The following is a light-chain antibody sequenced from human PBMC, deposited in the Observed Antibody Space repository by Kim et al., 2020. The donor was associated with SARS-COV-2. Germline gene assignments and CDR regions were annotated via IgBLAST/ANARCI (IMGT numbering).Light chain of an antibody. CDR2: TAS. Sequence: SASVGDRVTITCRSSQSISTWVAWYQQKPGKAPNLLIFTASSLESGVPSRFSGSGSGTESSLTISSLHPDDFVTYYCQQYKSYPYTFGQGTKLEI. J-gene: IGKJ2*01. V-gene: IGKV1-5*03. CDR3: QQYKSYPYT. CDR1: QSISTW.